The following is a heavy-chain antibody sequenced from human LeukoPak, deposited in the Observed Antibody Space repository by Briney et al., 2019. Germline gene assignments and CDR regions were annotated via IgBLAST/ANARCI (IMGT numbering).Heavy chain of an antibody. Sequence: SETLSLTCTVSGGSISSYFWTWIRQPAGRGLEWIGHIYSSGSFKYNPSLKSRLTISVDTSKNQFSLKLSSVTAADTAVYYCARYCSGENCYSRSYDYWGQGTPVTVSS. CDR1: GGSISSYF. V-gene: IGHV4-4*07. CDR2: IYSSGSF. D-gene: IGHD2-15*01. CDR3: ARYCSGENCYSRSYDY. J-gene: IGHJ4*02.